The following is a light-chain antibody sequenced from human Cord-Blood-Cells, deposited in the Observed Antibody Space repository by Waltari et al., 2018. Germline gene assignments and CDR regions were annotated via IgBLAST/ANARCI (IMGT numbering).Light chain of an antibody. CDR3: CSSAGSFYV. CDR2: DVS. Sequence: QSALTQPPSVSGSPGQSVTISCTGTSSDVGGYNYVSWYQQHPAKAPKLMIYDVSKPPAGVPGRFGGSKSGNTASLTTARLHAEEEADYYSCSSAGSFYVFGTGTKVTVL. CDR1: SSDVGGYNY. J-gene: IGLJ1*01. V-gene: IGLV2-11*01.